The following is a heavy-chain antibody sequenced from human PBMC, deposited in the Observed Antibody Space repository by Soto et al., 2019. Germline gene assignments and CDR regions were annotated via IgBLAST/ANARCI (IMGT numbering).Heavy chain of an antibody. D-gene: IGHD3-22*01. CDR3: ARDLGDHYDSSGYFDY. CDR2: IYYSGST. Sequence: QVQLQESGPGLVKPSETLSLTCTVSGDSITSYSWSWIRQPPGKGLEWIGHIYYSGSTNYNPSLKRRVTRSVDASKNQFSLTLSSVTAADTAVYYCARDLGDHYDSSGYFDYWGQGTLVSVSS. V-gene: IGHV4-59*01. CDR1: GDSITSYS. J-gene: IGHJ4*02.